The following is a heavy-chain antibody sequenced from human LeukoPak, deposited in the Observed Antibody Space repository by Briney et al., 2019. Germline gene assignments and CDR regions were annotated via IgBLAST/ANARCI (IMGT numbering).Heavy chain of an antibody. J-gene: IGHJ4*02. V-gene: IGHV3-33*01. CDR1: GFTFSIYG. Sequence: PGGSLRLSCAASGFTFSIYGMHWVRQAPGKGLEWVAVIWYDGSNKYYADSVKGRFTISRDNSKNTLYLQMNSLRAEDTAVYYCARDRGSYYRGGFDYWGQGTLVTVSS. D-gene: IGHD1-26*01. CDR3: ARDRGSYYRGGFDY. CDR2: IWYDGSNK.